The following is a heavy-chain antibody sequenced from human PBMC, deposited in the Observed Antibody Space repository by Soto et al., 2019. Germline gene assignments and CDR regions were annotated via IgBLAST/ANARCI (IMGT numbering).Heavy chain of an antibody. CDR2: IIPILGIA. Sequence: QVQLVQSGAEVKKPGSSVKVSCKASGGTFSSYTISWVRQAPGQGLEWMGRIIPILGIANYAQKFQGRVTITVDKSTSTAYMELSSLRSEDTAVYYCARLIGYCSGGSCPYWYFDLWGRGTLVTVSS. CDR3: ARLIGYCSGGSCPYWYFDL. J-gene: IGHJ2*01. D-gene: IGHD2-15*01. V-gene: IGHV1-69*02. CDR1: GGTFSSYT.